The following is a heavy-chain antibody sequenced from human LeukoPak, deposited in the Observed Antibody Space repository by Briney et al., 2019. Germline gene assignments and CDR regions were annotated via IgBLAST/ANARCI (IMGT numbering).Heavy chain of an antibody. J-gene: IGHJ4*02. Sequence: GGSLRLSCAASGFTFSNYAMTWVRQAPGKGLEWVSILSDSGVYTYYADSVKGRFTISRDNSKNTLYLQMNSLRAEDTAVYYCAGLPAYYYDTSGFYFDYWGQGTLVTVSS. V-gene: IGHV3-23*01. CDR1: GFTFSNYA. CDR2: LSDSGVYT. D-gene: IGHD3-22*01. CDR3: AGLPAYYYDTSGFYFDY.